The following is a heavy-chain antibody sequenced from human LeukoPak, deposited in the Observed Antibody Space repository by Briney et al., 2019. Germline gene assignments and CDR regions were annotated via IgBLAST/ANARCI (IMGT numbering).Heavy chain of an antibody. Sequence: GASVKVSCKASGYTFTSYGISWVRQAPGQGLEWMGWISAYNGNTNYAQKLQGRVTMTTDTSTSTAYMELRSLRSDDKAVNYCSRGPAYYYDSSGYYYWGQGTLVTVSS. J-gene: IGHJ4*02. CDR2: ISAYNGNT. CDR1: GYTFTSYG. V-gene: IGHV1-18*01. CDR3: SRGPAYYYDSSGYYY. D-gene: IGHD3-22*01.